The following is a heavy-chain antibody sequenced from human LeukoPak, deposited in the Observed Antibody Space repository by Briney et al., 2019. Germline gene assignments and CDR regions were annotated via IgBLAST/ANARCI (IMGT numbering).Heavy chain of an antibody. CDR1: GYTFTSYY. Sequence: ASVKVSCKASGYTFTSYYMHWVRQAPGQGLEWMGLINPTGGSTGYAQKFQGRVTMTRDMSTSTDHMELSSLRSEDTAVYYCARVAYYYDSSGPPDYWGQGTLVTVSS. CDR2: INPTGGST. CDR3: ARVAYYYDSSGPPDY. J-gene: IGHJ4*02. D-gene: IGHD3-22*01. V-gene: IGHV1-46*01.